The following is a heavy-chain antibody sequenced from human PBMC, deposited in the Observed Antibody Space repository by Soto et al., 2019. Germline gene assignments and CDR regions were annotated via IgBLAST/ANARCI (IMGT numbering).Heavy chain of an antibody. CDR1: GGSISSDS. D-gene: IGHD3-22*01. Sequence: SETLSLTCTVSGGSISSDSWTWFRQPPGQGLEWVGYIYYTGTTTYNPSLRSRVDISIDASKSQFSLDLRSVTAADTAVYYCARLGGYYQAFDSWGHGALVTVSS. CDR2: IYYTGTT. J-gene: IGHJ4*01. CDR3: ARLGGYYQAFDS. V-gene: IGHV4-59*08.